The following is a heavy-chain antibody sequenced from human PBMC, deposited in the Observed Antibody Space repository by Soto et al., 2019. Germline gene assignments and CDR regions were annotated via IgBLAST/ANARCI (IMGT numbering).Heavy chain of an antibody. Sequence: GGSLRLSCAASGFTFSDYSMSWIRQAPGKGLEWVSYISSSGSIIYYADSVKGRFTISRDNAKNSLYLQMNSLRAEDTAVYYCARDLGYYDSSGYFDYWGQGTLVTVSS. V-gene: IGHV3-11*01. D-gene: IGHD3-22*01. CDR1: GFTFSDYS. CDR3: ARDLGYYDSSGYFDY. CDR2: ISSSGSII. J-gene: IGHJ4*02.